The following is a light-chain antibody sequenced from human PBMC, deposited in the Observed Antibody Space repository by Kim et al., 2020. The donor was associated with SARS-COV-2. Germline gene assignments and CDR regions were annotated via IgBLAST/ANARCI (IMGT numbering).Light chain of an antibody. Sequence: VSPGQTATIPCSGHKLGDKFAFWYQQRPGQSPRLVIYRDDQRPSGIPERFSGSNSEKTATLTITGTQALDEAVYYCQAWDSSSEWVFGGGTKLTVL. CDR2: RDD. V-gene: IGLV3-1*01. CDR1: KLGDKF. CDR3: QAWDSSSEWV. J-gene: IGLJ3*02.